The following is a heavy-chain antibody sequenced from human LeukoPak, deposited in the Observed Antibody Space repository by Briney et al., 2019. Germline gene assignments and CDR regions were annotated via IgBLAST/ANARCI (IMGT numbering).Heavy chain of an antibody. J-gene: IGHJ4*02. CDR3: AKDNRRHYTSGPNPDSLH. Sequence: GGSLRLSCTASGFTFDDYGMSWVRQAPGKGLEWVSGISWNSGSIDYADSVKGRFTISRDNAKNSLYLQMNSLRVEDTAFYYCAKDNRRHYTSGPNPDSLHWGQGALVTVSS. D-gene: IGHD6-19*01. V-gene: IGHV3-9*01. CDR2: ISWNSGSI. CDR1: GFTFDDYG.